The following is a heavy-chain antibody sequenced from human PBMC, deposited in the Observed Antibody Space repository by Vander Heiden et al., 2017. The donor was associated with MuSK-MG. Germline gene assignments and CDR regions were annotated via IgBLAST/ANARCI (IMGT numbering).Heavy chain of an antibody. J-gene: IGHJ4*02. CDR2: IYYSGST. D-gene: IGHD3-22*01. CDR1: GGSISSGGYY. CDR3: ARDLRHRLDSSGYYIDYFDY. Sequence: QVQLQESGPGLVKPSQTLSLTCTVSGGSISSGGYYWGWIRQHPGKGLEWIGYIYYSGSTYYNPSLKSRVTISVDTSKNQFSLKLSSVTAADTAVYYCARDLRHRLDSSGYYIDYFDYWGQGTLVTVSS. V-gene: IGHV4-31*03.